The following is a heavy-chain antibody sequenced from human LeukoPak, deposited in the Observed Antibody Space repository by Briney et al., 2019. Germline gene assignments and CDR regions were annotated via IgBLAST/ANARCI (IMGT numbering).Heavy chain of an antibody. Sequence: PSQTLSLTCTVSGGSISSGSYYWSWIRQPAGKGLEWIGRIYTSGSTNYNPSLKGRVTISVDTSKNQFSLKLSSVTAADTAVYYCARVNPLGYFDQWGQGTLVAVSS. V-gene: IGHV4-61*02. CDR2: IYTSGST. CDR3: ARVNPLGYFDQ. J-gene: IGHJ4*02. CDR1: GGSISSGSYY.